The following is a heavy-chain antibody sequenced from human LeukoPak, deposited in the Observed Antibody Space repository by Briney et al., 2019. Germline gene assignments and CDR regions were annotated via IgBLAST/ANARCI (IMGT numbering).Heavy chain of an antibody. J-gene: IGHJ3*02. CDR2: ISSSSTNI. CDR1: GFTFSSYA. CDR3: VRNDGDNAFDI. Sequence: GGSLRLSCAASGFTFSSYAMSWVRQAPGRGLEWVSYISSSSTNIYYKDSVKGRFTISRDNAKNSLYLHMTSLRAEDTAVYYCVRNDGDNAFDIWGQGTMVIVSS. V-gene: IGHV3-48*01. D-gene: IGHD4-17*01.